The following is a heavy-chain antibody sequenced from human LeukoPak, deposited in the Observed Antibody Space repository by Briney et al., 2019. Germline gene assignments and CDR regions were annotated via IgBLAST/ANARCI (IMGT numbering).Heavy chain of an antibody. CDR1: GYTFTSYD. D-gene: IGHD6-13*01. V-gene: IGHV1-8*03. Sequence: ASEKVSCKASGYTFTSYDINWVRQATGQGLEWMGWMNPNSGNTGYAQKFQGRVTITRNTSISTAYMELSSLRSEDTAVYYCARGSSSWYYYFDYWGQGTLVTVSS. J-gene: IGHJ4*02. CDR2: MNPNSGNT. CDR3: ARGSSSWYYYFDY.